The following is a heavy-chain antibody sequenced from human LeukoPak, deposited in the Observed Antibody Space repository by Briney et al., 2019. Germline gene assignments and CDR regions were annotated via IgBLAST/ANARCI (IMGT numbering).Heavy chain of an antibody. CDR1: GGSISTYY. CDR2: IYYSGYT. CDR3: ARETVGATHFDY. V-gene: IGHV4-59*01. J-gene: IGHJ4*02. D-gene: IGHD1-26*01. Sequence: SETLSLTCTVSGGSISTYYWSWIRQPPGKGLEWIGYIYYSGYTNYNPSLKSRVTMSVDTSKNQFSLKLTSATAADTAVYYCARETVGATHFDYWGQGTQVTVSS.